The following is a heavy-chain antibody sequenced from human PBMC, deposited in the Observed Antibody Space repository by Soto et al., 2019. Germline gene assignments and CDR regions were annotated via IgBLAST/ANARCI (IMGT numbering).Heavy chain of an antibody. J-gene: IGHJ5*02. CDR1: GYTFTSYD. V-gene: IGHV1-8*01. D-gene: IGHD6-19*01. CDR3: ARGGWDPAGSWLFRCVTWFDP. Sequence: QVQLVQSGAEVKKPGASVKVSCKASGYTFTSYDINWVRQATGQGLEWMGWMNPNSGNTGYAQKFQGRVTMTRNTSKSTAYMELSSLRAEDTAVYYCARGGWDPAGSWLFRCVTWFDPWGQGTLVTVSS. CDR2: MNPNSGNT.